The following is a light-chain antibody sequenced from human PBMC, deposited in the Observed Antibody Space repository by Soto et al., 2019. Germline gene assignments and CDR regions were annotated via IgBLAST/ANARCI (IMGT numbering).Light chain of an antibody. CDR2: VSS. CDR3: QQYNNWPPFT. J-gene: IGKJ3*01. CDR1: QSVSSN. V-gene: IGKV3-15*01. Sequence: EIVMTQSPATLSVSPGERATLSCRASQSVSSNLAWYQQKPGQAPRLLIYVSSTRATGIPARFSGSGSGTESTITISSLQSADFAVYYCQQYNNWPPFTFGHGTKVDI.